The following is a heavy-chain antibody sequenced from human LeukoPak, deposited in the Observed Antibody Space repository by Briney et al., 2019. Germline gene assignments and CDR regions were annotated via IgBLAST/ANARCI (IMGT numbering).Heavy chain of an antibody. D-gene: IGHD3-22*01. CDR1: GGSFSGYY. CDR3: ARHKGPYDRKSPFDY. V-gene: IGHV4-34*01. Sequence: SETLSLTCAVYGGSFSGYYWSWIRQPPGKGLEWIGEINHSGSTYYNPSLKSRVTISVDTSKNQFSLKLSSVTAADTAVYYCARHKGPYDRKSPFDYWGQGTLVTVSS. CDR2: INHSGST. J-gene: IGHJ4*02.